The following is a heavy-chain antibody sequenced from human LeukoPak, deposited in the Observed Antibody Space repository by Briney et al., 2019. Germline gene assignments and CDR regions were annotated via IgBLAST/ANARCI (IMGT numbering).Heavy chain of an antibody. Sequence: GESLKISCKGSGYSFTSYWIGWVRQMPGKGLEWMRIIYPGDSDTRYSPSFQGQVTISADKSISTAYLQWSSLKASDTAMYYCARVPHDYGDYPPTWYFDLWGRGTLVTVSS. CDR3: ARVPHDYGDYPPTWYFDL. CDR2: IYPGDSDT. J-gene: IGHJ2*01. D-gene: IGHD4-17*01. CDR1: GYSFTSYW. V-gene: IGHV5-51*01.